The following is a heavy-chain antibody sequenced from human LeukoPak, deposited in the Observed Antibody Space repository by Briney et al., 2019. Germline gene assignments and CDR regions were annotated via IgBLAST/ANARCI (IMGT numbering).Heavy chain of an antibody. CDR3: ARVFIGTPAMGQYYFDY. D-gene: IGHD5-18*01. CDR1: GYIFTSYY. J-gene: IGHJ4*02. CDR2: INPSGGST. Sequence: ASVKVSCKASGYIFTSYYMHWVRQAPGQGLEWMGIINPSGGSTSYAQKFQGRVTMTRDTSTSTVYMELSSLRSEDTAVYYCARVFIGTPAMGQYYFDYWGQGTLVTVSS. V-gene: IGHV1-46*03.